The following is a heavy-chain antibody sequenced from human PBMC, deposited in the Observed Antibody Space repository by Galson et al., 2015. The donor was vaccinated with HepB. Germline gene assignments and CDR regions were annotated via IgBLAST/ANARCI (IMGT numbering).Heavy chain of an antibody. CDR2: INAGNGNT. CDR1: GYTFTSYA. J-gene: IGHJ2*01. V-gene: IGHV1-3*01. CDR3: ARSAGAGTLQYWYFDL. D-gene: IGHD6-19*01. Sequence: SVKVSCKASGYTFTSYAMHWVRQAPGQRLEWMGWINAGNGNTKYSQKFQGRVTITRDTSASTAYMELSSLRSEDTAVYYCARSAGAGTLQYWYFDLWGRGTLVTVSS.